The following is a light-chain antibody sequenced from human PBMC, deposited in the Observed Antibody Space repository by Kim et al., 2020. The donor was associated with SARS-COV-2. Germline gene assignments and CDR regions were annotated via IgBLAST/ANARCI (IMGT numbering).Light chain of an antibody. J-gene: IGLJ2*01. V-gene: IGLV2-14*04. CDR2: DRS. CDR1: NSDGGSNNY. CDR3: SSHASSGNVV. Sequence: TACSASSNSDGGSNNYACWYQQPPGDAPVLIIYDRSQRPSGVSSRFSGTKAGNAASMTITVDQAEEEADYCCSSHASSGNVVFGGGTKLTVL.